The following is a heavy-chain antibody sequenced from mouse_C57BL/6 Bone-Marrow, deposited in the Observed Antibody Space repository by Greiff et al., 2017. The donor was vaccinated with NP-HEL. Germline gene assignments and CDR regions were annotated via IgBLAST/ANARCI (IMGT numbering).Heavy chain of an antibody. J-gene: IGHJ3*01. CDR3: ASPYDYYVAWFAY. D-gene: IGHD1-1*01. Sequence: EVQLVESGGDLVKPGGSLKLSCAASGFTFSSYGMSWVRQTPDQRLEWVATISSGGSYTYYPDSVKGRFTISRDNAKNTLYLQMSSLKSEDTAMYYCASPYDYYVAWFAYWGQGTLVTVSA. CDR2: ISSGGSYT. CDR1: GFTFSSYG. V-gene: IGHV5-6*01.